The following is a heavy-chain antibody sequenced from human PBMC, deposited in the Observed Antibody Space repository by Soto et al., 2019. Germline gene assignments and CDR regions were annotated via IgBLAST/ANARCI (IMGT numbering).Heavy chain of an antibody. CDR2: INHSGST. CDR3: ARGRRGYSYGPYNWFDP. V-gene: IGHV4-34*01. CDR1: GGSFSGYY. Sequence: PSETLSFTCAVYGGSFSGYYWSWIRQPPGKGLEWIGEINHSGSTNYNPSLKSRVTISVDTSKNQFSLKLSSVTAADTAVYYCARGRRGYSYGPYNWFDPWGQGTLVTVSS. D-gene: IGHD5-18*01. J-gene: IGHJ5*02.